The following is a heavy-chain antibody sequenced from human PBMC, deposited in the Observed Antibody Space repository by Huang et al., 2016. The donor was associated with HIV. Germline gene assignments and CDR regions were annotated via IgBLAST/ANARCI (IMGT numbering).Heavy chain of an antibody. CDR3: ARGGNTVGYFDN. J-gene: IGHJ4*02. CDR1: GFTIRGTY. D-gene: IGHD1-26*01. CDR2: IYSGGTT. V-gene: IGHV3-53*01. Sequence: EVQLVASGGGLIQPGGSLRLSCAASGFTIRGTYMSWFRQAPRKGREWVSVIYSGGTTYFADSVKGRFTFSRDNSKNTVYLQMNSLRADDTAVYYCARGGNTVGYFDNWGQGTLVTVSS.